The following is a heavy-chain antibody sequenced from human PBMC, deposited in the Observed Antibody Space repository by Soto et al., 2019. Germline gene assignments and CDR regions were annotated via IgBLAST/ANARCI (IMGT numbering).Heavy chain of an antibody. CDR3: ARDVAVPGESDRFDY. D-gene: IGHD6-19*01. V-gene: IGHV4-4*02. CDR1: GDSLTTNKW. CDR2: IYHSGIA. J-gene: IGHJ4*02. Sequence: QVQLQESGPGLVRPSGTLSLTCAVSGDSLTTNKWWSWVRQSPGKGLAWIGEIYHSGIANFNPSLKSRVAMSVDTSKNQFSLNLRSVTAADTAIYYCARDVAVPGESDRFDYWGQGTLVTVSS.